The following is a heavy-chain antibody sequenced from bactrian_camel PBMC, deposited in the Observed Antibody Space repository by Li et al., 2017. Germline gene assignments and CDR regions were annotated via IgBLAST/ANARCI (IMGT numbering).Heavy chain of an antibody. J-gene: IGHJ4*01. D-gene: IGHD5*01. V-gene: IGHV3S54*01. CDR3: GYDLPRYCDLKVRTTRTRK. CDR2: ISTNGVGST. Sequence: QVQLVESGGGSVQAGGSVRLSCAASGGTHFSNCMGWFRQAPGKEREGVAAISTNGVGSTYYADSVKGRFTVSRDHAKATLDLEMNTLKPEDTAMYYCGYDLPRYCDLKVRTTRTRKWGQGTQVTVS. CDR1: GGTHFSNC.